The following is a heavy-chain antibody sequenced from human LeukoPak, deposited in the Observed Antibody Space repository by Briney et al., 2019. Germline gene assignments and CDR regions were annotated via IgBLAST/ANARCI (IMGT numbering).Heavy chain of an antibody. Sequence: GGSLRLSCAASGLTFSTYAMSWVRQAPGKGLELVSSISSSSSYIYYADSLKGRFTISSDNAKNSLYLQMNSLRAEDTAVYYCTRARAVASFYGFAPWGQGTLVTVSS. CDR1: GLTFSTYA. V-gene: IGHV3-21*01. CDR3: TRARAVASFYGFAP. J-gene: IGHJ5*02. D-gene: IGHD6-19*01. CDR2: ISSSSSYI.